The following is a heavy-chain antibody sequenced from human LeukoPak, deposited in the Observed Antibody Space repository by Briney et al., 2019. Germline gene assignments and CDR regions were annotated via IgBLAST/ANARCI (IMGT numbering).Heavy chain of an antibody. Sequence: PGGSLRLSCAASGFTFSSYSMNWVRQAPGKGLEWVSSISSSSSYIYYADSVKGRFTISRDNAKNSLYLQMNSLRVEDTAVYYCARDRVLDYYDSSGYDYWGQGTLVTVSS. CDR3: ARDRVLDYYDSSGYDY. D-gene: IGHD3-22*01. CDR2: ISSSSSYI. J-gene: IGHJ4*02. V-gene: IGHV3-21*01. CDR1: GFTFSSYS.